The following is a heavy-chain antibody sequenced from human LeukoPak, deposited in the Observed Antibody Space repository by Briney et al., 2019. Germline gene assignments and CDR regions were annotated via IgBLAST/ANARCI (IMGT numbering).Heavy chain of an antibody. D-gene: IGHD3/OR15-3a*01. CDR1: GGSISSSSYY. CDR3: AKRALWPGYFRSPIDY. J-gene: IGHJ4*02. Sequence: SETLSLTCTVSGGSISSSSYYWGWIRQPPGKGLEWIGEINHSGSTTYNPSLKNRVTISVDTSKNQFSLKLTSVTAADTAVYYCAKRALWPGYFRSPIDYWGQGTLVTVSS. V-gene: IGHV4-39*07. CDR2: INHSGST.